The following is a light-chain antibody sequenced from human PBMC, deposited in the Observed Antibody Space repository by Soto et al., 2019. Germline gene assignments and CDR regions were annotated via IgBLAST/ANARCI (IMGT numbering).Light chain of an antibody. J-gene: IGLJ1*01. CDR1: SSDVGAYDF. Sequence: QSALTQPASVSGSPGQSITISCTGTSSDVGAYDFVSWYQQHPGKAPKLMIYEVTIRPSGVSDRFSGSKSGNTASLTVSGLQAEDEADYYCSSYTGGNPSYVFGTGTKVTVL. V-gene: IGLV2-14*01. CDR2: EVT. CDR3: SSYTGGNPSYV.